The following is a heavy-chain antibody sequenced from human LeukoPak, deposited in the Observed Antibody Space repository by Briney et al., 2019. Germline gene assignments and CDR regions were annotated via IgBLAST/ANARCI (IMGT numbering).Heavy chain of an antibody. CDR3: AKGGSIAALPYYFDH. Sequence: GGSLRLSCAASGFTFSSYAMSWVRQAPGKGLEWVSSISNSGGSTYYADSVKGRFTISRDNSKNALHLQMNSLRTEDTAVYYCAKGGSIAALPYYFDHWGQGALVTVSS. CDR2: ISNSGGST. J-gene: IGHJ4*01. CDR1: GFTFSSYA. V-gene: IGHV3-23*01. D-gene: IGHD6-6*01.